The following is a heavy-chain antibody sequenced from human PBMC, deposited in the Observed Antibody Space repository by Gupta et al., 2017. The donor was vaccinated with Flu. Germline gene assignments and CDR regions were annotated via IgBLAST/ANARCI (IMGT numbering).Heavy chain of an antibody. CDR2: IDWDDDK. CDR3: ARRLGEEWFDP. CDR1: GFSLSTRGMC. D-gene: IGHD3-10*01. J-gene: IGHJ5*02. Sequence: QVTLRESGPAVVKPTQTLTLTCTFSGFSLSTRGMCVSWIRQPPGKALEWLALIDWDDDKYYSTSLKTRLTIAKDTSKNQVVLTMTNVDPMDTATYYCARRLGEEWFDPWGQGTLVTVSS. V-gene: IGHV2-70*01.